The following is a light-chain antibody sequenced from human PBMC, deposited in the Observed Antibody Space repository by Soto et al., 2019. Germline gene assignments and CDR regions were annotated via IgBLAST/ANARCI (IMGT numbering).Light chain of an antibody. J-gene: IGKJ4*01. V-gene: IGKV1-5*01. Sequence: DFQMTQSPSSLSASVVDRVTITCRASQSFSTYLAWYQQKPGKAPKLLIYDAYSLESGVPSRFSGSGSGTEFTLTISSLQPDDFATYYCQQYNSYSPLTFGGGTKVDI. CDR3: QQYNSYSPLT. CDR1: QSFSTY. CDR2: DAY.